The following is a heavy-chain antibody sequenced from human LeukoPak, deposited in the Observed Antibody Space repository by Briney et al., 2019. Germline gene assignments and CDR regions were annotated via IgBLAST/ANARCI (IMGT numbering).Heavy chain of an antibody. J-gene: IGHJ4*02. CDR2: VIPIFGTA. V-gene: IGHV1-69*01. Sequence: SVKVSCKASGGTFSSYAISWVRQAPGQGLEWMGGVIPIFGTANYAQKFQGRVTITADESTSTAYMELSSLRSEDTAVYYCAREKSSGIAAAGVDYWGQGTLVTVSS. D-gene: IGHD6-13*01. CDR1: GGTFSSYA. CDR3: AREKSSGIAAAGVDY.